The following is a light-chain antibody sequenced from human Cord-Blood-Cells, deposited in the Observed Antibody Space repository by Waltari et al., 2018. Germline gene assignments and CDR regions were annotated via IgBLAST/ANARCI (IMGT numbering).Light chain of an antibody. J-gene: IGKJ3*01. CDR2: WAS. CDR3: QQYYSTPFT. V-gene: IGKV4-1*01. Sequence: DIVMTQSPDSLAVSLGERATINCKSSQSVLYSSNNKNYLAWYQQKPGQPPKLLIYWASTRESGVPDRFSGSGSGTDFTLTISSLLAEDVAVYYCQQYYSTPFTFGPGTKVDIK. CDR1: QSVLYSSNNKNY.